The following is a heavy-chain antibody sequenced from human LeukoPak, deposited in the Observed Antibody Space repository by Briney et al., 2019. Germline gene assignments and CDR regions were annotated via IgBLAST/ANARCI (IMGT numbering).Heavy chain of an antibody. CDR1: GGTFSSYA. CDR2: IIPILGIA. J-gene: IGHJ4*02. Sequence: SVKVSCKASGGTFSSYAISWVRQAPGQGLEWMGRIIPILGIANYAQKFQGRVTITADKSTSTAYMELSSLRSEDTAVYYCSREVSYDFWSGYFDYWGQGALVTVSS. CDR3: SREVSYDFWSGYFDY. V-gene: IGHV1-69*04. D-gene: IGHD3-3*01.